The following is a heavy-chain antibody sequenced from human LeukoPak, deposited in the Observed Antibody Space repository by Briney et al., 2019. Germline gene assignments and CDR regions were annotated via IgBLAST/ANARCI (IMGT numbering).Heavy chain of an antibody. V-gene: IGHV1-18*01. CDR1: GYTFTSYG. CDR2: ISAYNGNT. J-gene: IGHJ4*02. D-gene: IGHD1-14*01. Sequence: ASVKVSCKASGYTFTSYGISWVRQAPGQGLEWMGWISAYNGNTNYAQKLQGRVTLTTDTSTTTVFMELRSLTYDDTAIYYCVTSLGTDFSAYWGQGTLVTVSA. CDR3: VTSLGTDFSAY.